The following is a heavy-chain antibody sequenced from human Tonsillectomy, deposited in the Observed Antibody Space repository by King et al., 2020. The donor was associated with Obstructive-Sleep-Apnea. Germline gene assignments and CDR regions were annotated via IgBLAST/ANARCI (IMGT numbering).Heavy chain of an antibody. V-gene: IGHV1-2*02. J-gene: IGHJ4*02. Sequence: QLVQSGAEVKKPGASLKVSCKASGYTFTGYYMHWVRQAPGQGLEWMGWINPNSGGTGYAQKFQGRVTITRDTSINTAYMELSTLRSDDTAVYYCARGGRFDYDILTGYLNYWGEGTLVTVSS. D-gene: IGHD3-9*01. CDR1: GYTFTGYY. CDR3: ARGGRFDYDILTGYLNY. CDR2: INPNSGGT.